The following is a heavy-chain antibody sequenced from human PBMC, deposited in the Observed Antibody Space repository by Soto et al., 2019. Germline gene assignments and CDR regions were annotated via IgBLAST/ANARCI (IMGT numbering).Heavy chain of an antibody. CDR1: GFTFSDYY. CDR2: ISSSGSTI. V-gene: IGHV3-11*01. D-gene: IGHD3-3*01. J-gene: IGHJ6*02. Sequence: GGSLRLSCAASGFTFSDYYMSWIRQAPGKGLEWVSYISSSGSTIYYADSVKGRFTISRDNAKNSLYLQMNSLRAEDTAVYYFARVPFLRALEWLLYGLYYYGMDVGGQGTTVTVSS. CDR3: ARVPFLRALEWLLYGLYYYGMDV.